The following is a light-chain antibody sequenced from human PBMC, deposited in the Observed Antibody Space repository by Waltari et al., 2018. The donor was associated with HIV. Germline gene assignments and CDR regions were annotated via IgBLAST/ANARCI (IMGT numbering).Light chain of an antibody. CDR3: GSYTTTSTLGV. V-gene: IGLV2-14*03. J-gene: IGLJ2*01. Sequence: QSALTQPASVSGSPGQSITISCLGSRSDVGAYAYLSWYHHHPGKAPKLLIYDVTHRPSGISARFSGSKSGNTASLTISGLQADDEADYYCGSYTTTSTLGVFGGGTKLTVL. CDR2: DVT. CDR1: RSDVGAYAY.